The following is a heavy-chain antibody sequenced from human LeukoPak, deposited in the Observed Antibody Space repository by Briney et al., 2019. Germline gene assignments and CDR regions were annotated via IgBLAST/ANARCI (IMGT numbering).Heavy chain of an antibody. D-gene: IGHD3-10*01. Sequence: SVKVSCKASGGTFSSYAISWVRQAPGQGLEWMGGIIPIFGTANYAQKFQGRVTITTDESTSTAYMELSSLRSEDTAVYYCARTMVRGVIVGFNYWGQGTLVTVSS. V-gene: IGHV1-69*05. CDR1: GGTFSSYA. CDR3: ARTMVRGVIVGFNY. J-gene: IGHJ4*02. CDR2: IIPIFGTA.